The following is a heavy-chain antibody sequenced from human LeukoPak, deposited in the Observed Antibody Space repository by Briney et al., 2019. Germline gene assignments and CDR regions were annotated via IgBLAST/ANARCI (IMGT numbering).Heavy chain of an antibody. Sequence: GRSLRLSCAASGFTFSGYGMHWVRQAPGKGLEWVAVISYDGSNKDYGDSVKGRFTISRDNSKNTLDLQMNSLRAEDTTVYYCARDYRSTFDCWGQGTLVTVSS. V-gene: IGHV3-30*03. CDR2: ISYDGSNK. CDR1: GFTFSGYG. D-gene: IGHD1-26*01. CDR3: ARDYRSTFDC. J-gene: IGHJ4*02.